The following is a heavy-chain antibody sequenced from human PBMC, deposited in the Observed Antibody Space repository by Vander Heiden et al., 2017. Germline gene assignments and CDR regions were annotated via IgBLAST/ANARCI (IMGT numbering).Heavy chain of an antibody. Sequence: EVQLVESGGGLVKPGGSLRLSCAASGLTFSKSTMNWARQAPGKGLEWVSTISRNGTAIYYADSVRGRFTISRDKAKNSLYLQMGSLRAEDTAVYYCDAADYWGQGTLVTVSS. D-gene: IGHD6-13*01. V-gene: IGHV3-21*01. CDR2: ISRNGTAI. CDR3: DAADY. J-gene: IGHJ4*02. CDR1: GLTFSKST.